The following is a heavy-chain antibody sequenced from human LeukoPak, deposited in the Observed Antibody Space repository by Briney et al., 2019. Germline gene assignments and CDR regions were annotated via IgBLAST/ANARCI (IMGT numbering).Heavy chain of an antibody. D-gene: IGHD2-8*02. J-gene: IGHJ4*02. V-gene: IGHV1-2*02. Sequence: GASVKVSCKASGYTFTGNYMHWVRQAPGQGLEWMGLINPNSGGTNYAQKFQGRVTMTRDTSISTAYMELSGLTSDDTALYYCARTPYSTGTYDYWGQGTLVTVCS. CDR1: GYTFTGNY. CDR3: ARTPYSTGTYDY. CDR2: INPNSGGT.